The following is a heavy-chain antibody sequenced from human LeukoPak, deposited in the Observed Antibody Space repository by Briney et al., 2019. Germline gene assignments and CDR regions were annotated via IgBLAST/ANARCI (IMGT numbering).Heavy chain of an antibody. CDR3: ARVESLTYSSGWYGGDY. CDR1: SYTFTSYT. J-gene: IGHJ4*02. V-gene: IGHV1-18*01. D-gene: IGHD6-13*01. Sequence: ASVKVSCKASSYTFTSYTINWVRQAPGQGLEWMGWISAYNGNTNYAQKLQGRVTMTTDTSTSTAYMELRSLRSDDTAVYYCARVESLTYSSGWYGGDYWGQGTLVTVSS. CDR2: ISAYNGNT.